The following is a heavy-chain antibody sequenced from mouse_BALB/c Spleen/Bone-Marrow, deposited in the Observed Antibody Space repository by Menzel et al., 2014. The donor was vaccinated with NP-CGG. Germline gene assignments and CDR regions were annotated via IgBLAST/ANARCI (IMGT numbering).Heavy chain of an antibody. CDR2: ISSGSSTI. CDR1: GFTFSSFG. CDR3: AGSISHYYGSNWYFDV. V-gene: IGHV5-17*02. Sequence: EVQLVESGGGLVQPGGSRKLSCAASGFTFSSFGMHWVRQAPEKGLEWVAYISSGSSTIYYADTVKGRFTISRDNPKNTLFLQMTSLRSEDTAMYYCAGSISHYYGSNWYFDVWGAGTTVTVSS. D-gene: IGHD1-1*01. J-gene: IGHJ1*01.